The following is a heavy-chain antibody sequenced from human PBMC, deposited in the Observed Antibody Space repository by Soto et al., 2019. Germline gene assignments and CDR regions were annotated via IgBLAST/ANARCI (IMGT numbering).Heavy chain of an antibody. CDR3: ARGGREYYYDSSGYYYGYAFDI. D-gene: IGHD3-22*01. CDR2: IYYSGST. Sequence: QVQLQESGPGLVKPSQTLSLTCTVSGGSISSGGYYWSWIRQHPGKGLEWIGYIYYSGSTYYNPSLKSRVTISVDTSKNQFSLKLSSVTAADTAVYYCARGGREYYYDSSGYYYGYAFDIWGQGTMVTVSS. J-gene: IGHJ3*02. V-gene: IGHV4-31*03. CDR1: GGSISSGGYY.